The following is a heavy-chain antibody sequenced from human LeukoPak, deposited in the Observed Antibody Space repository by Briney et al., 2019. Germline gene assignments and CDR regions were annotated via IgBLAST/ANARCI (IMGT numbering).Heavy chain of an antibody. D-gene: IGHD3-22*01. CDR1: GFTFSNYA. J-gene: IGHJ5*02. CDR2: ISGSGRNT. CDR3: AKDEFYDSSINYLDP. V-gene: IGHV3-23*01. Sequence: PGGSLRLSCAASGFTFSNYAMSWVRQAPGKGLQRVSAISGSGRNTYYADSVEGRFTISRDNSKNTLFLQMNSLRAEDTAVYYCAKDEFYDSSINYLDPWGQGTLVTVSS.